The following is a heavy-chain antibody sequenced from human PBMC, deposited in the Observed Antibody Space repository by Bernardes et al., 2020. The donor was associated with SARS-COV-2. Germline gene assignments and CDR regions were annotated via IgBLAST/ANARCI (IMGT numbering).Heavy chain of an antibody. CDR2: ISGDEGNT. D-gene: IGHD2-2*01. J-gene: IGHJ6*02. CDR1: GYTFTSYG. Sequence: ASVKVSCKASGYTFTSYGISWVRQAPGQGLEWMGWISGDEGNTNYAHKFHGRVTMTTDTSTSTAQPRDTSLRSDDTAVYYCARVEWDCSSTSCPFGGMDVWGQGTTVTVSS. CDR3: ARVEWDCSSTSCPFGGMDV. V-gene: IGHV1-18*01.